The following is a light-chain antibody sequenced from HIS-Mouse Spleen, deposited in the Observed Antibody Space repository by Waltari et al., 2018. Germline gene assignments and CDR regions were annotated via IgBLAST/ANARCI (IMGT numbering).Light chain of an antibody. CDR3: QVWDSSSDHPV. J-gene: IGLJ1*01. CDR1: NIGSKS. Sequence: SYVLTQPPSVSVAPGKTARITCGGNNIGSKSVHWYQQKPGQAPVLVVYDDSARPSGFPERFSGSNSGNTATLTISRVEAGDEADYYCQVWDSSSDHPVFGTGTKVTVL. CDR2: DDS. V-gene: IGLV3-21*03.